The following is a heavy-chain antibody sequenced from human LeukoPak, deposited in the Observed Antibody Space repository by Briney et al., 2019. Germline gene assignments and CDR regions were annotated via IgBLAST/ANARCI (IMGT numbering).Heavy chain of an antibody. D-gene: IGHD3-3*01. Sequence: GGSLRLSCAASGFTFSSYWMSWVRQAPGKGLEWVANIKQDGSEKYYVDSVKGRFAISRDNAKNSLYLQMNSLRAEDTAVYYCARDVREWQPNPRYYYYYGMDVWGQGTLVTVSS. CDR1: GFTFSSYW. CDR2: IKQDGSEK. CDR3: ARDVREWQPNPRYYYYYGMDV. V-gene: IGHV3-7*01. J-gene: IGHJ6*02.